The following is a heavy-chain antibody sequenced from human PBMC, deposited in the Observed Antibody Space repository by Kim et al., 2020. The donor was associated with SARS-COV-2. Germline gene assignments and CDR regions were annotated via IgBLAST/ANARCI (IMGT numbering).Heavy chain of an antibody. CDR2: ISASGDST. J-gene: IGHJ1*01. CDR3: AKDPSGTYYGAGSYGYFHH. V-gene: IGHV3-23*01. D-gene: IGHD3-10*01. Sequence: GGSLRLSCAASGFTFSSYAMSWVRQAPGKGLEWVSAISASGDSTYYADSVKGRFTISRDNSKNTLFLQMNSLRAEDTAVYYCAKDPSGTYYGAGSYGYFHHWGQGTLVTVSS. CDR1: GFTFSSYA.